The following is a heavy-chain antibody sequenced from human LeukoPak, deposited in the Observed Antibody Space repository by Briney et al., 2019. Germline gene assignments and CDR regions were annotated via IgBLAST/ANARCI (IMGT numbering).Heavy chain of an antibody. J-gene: IGHJ5*02. Sequence: ASVKVSCKASGYTFTTYGINWVRQAPGQGLEWMGWISAYNGNTNYAQNLQGRVTLTTDTSASTAYMELRSLRSDDTAVYYCARDLIAARPGWFDPWGQGALVTVSS. CDR1: GYTFTTYG. V-gene: IGHV1-18*01. CDR3: ARDLIAARPGWFDP. CDR2: ISAYNGNT. D-gene: IGHD6-6*01.